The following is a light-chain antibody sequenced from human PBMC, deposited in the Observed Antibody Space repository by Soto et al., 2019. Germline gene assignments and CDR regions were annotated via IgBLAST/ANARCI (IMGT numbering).Light chain of an antibody. J-gene: IGKJ1*01. CDR2: AAS. V-gene: IGKV1-39*01. Sequence: MRQSPYSLSASVGDKASITCRASQSIGSHLNWYQQERGKAPKLLIFAASTLQSGVPSRFSGTGSGPDFTLTISIRQPEDLATRFFQQSYSIPRTFGQGTKVDIK. CDR1: QSIGSH. CDR3: QQSYSIPRT.